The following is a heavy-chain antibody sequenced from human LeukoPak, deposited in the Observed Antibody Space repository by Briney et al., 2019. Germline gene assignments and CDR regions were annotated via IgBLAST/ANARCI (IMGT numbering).Heavy chain of an antibody. J-gene: IGHJ4*02. CDR2: ISGSGHRT. CDR3: AKDWGEYFDYVWGSFTSFDS. D-gene: IGHD3-16*01. CDR1: GGSFSGYY. V-gene: IGHV3-23*01. Sequence: ETLSLTCAVYGGSFSGYYWNWVRQAPGKGLEWVSGISGSGHRTYYADSVKGRFTISRDNSKSTLYLQMNSLRAEDTAVYYCAKDWGEYFDYVWGSFTSFDSWDQGTLVTVSS.